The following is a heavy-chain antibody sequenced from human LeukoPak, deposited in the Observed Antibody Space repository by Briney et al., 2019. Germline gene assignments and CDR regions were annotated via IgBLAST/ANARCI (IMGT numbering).Heavy chain of an antibody. CDR3: ARGSSGMPLAPFEY. J-gene: IGHJ4*02. D-gene: IGHD1-14*01. V-gene: IGHV4-59*01. Sequence: SETLSLTCTVSGGSISSYSWSWIRQPPGKGLEWIGYIYYSGSTNYNPSLKSRVTISVDTSKNQFSLRLSSVTAADTAVYYCARGSSGMPLAPFEYWGQGTLVTVSS. CDR2: IYYSGST. CDR1: GGSISSYS.